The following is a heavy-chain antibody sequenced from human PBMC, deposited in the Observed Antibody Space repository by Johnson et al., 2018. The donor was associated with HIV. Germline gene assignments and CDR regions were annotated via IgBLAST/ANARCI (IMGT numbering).Heavy chain of an antibody. J-gene: IGHJ3*02. D-gene: IGHD2-2*01. CDR3: ARLYCSSTSCYEGGGDAFDI. Sequence: QVQLVESGGGLVQPGGSLRLSCAASGFTFSTYAMHWVRQAPGKGLEWVSVIWYDGSTEYYADSVKGRFTISRDNSKSTLYLQMNSLRAEDTAVYYCARLYCSSTSCYEGGGDAFDIWGQGTMVTVSS. CDR1: GFTFSTYA. V-gene: IGHV3-33*08. CDR2: IWYDGSTE.